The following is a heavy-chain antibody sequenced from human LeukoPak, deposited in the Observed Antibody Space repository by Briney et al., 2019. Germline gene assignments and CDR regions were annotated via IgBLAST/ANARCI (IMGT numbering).Heavy chain of an antibody. CDR1: GGSFGDYY. CDR2: INHSGST. Sequence: PSETLSLTCAVYGGSFGDYYWSWFRQPPGKGLEWIGEINHSGSTNYNPSLKSRVTISVDTSKNQFSLKLSSVTAADTAVYYCARPQNYLSYSNMDVWGKGTSVTVSS. V-gene: IGHV4-34*01. J-gene: IGHJ6*03. CDR3: ARPQNYLSYSNMDV. D-gene: IGHD2/OR15-2a*01.